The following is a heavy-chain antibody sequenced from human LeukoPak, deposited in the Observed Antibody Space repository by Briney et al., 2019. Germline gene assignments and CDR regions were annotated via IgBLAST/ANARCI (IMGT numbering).Heavy chain of an antibody. D-gene: IGHD6-13*01. CDR3: AKDPGIAAAGKYFDY. CDR1: GFTFSSYG. CDR2: IRYDGSNK. Sequence: GGSLRLSCAASGFTFSSYGMHWVRQAPGKGLEWVAFIRYDGSNKYYADSVKGRFTISRDNSKNTLYLQMNSLRAEDTAVYYCAKDPGIAAAGKYFDYWGQGTLVTVSS. V-gene: IGHV3-30*02. J-gene: IGHJ4*02.